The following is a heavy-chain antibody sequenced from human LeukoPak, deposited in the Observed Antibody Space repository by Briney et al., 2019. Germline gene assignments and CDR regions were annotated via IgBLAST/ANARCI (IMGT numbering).Heavy chain of an antibody. Sequence: SETLSLTCTVSGGSISSYYWSWIRQPPGKGLEWIGYIYYSGSTNYNPSLKSRVTISVDTSKNQFSLKLSSVTAADTAVYYCARDKEDIVVVPAGHFQHWGQGTLVTVSS. V-gene: IGHV4-59*12. CDR3: ARDKEDIVVVPAGHFQH. J-gene: IGHJ1*01. D-gene: IGHD2-2*01. CDR1: GGSISSYY. CDR2: IYYSGST.